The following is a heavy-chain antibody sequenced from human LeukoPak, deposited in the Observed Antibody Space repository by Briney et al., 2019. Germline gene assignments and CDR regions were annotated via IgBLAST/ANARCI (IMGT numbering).Heavy chain of an antibody. V-gene: IGHV1-2*02. J-gene: IGHJ4*02. Sequence: ASVKVSFTASGYTFTGYYMHWVRQAPGQGLEWMGWINPNSGGTNYAQKFQGRVTMTRDTSISTAYMELSRLRSDDTAVYYCARAPYSSGWHEVDYWGQGTLVTVSS. D-gene: IGHD6-19*01. CDR2: INPNSGGT. CDR3: ARAPYSSGWHEVDY. CDR1: GYTFTGYY.